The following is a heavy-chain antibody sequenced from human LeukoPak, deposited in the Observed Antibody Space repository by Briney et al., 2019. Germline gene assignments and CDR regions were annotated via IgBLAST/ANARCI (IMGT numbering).Heavy chain of an antibody. J-gene: IGHJ4*02. CDR3: ARNDDTNSYPYYFDY. Sequence: GGSLRLSCAASGFTFSSYSMNWVRQAPGKGLEWVSYISSSISTIYYADSVKGRFSISRDNAKNSVYLQMNRLRAEDTAVYYCARNDDTNSYPYYFDYWGQGILVTVSS. CDR2: ISSSISTI. V-gene: IGHV3-48*04. D-gene: IGHD2/OR15-2a*01. CDR1: GFTFSSYS.